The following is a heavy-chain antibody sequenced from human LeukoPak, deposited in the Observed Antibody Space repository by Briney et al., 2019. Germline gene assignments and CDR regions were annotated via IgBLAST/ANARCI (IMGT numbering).Heavy chain of an antibody. CDR1: GDSISSSYW. V-gene: IGHV4-4*02. Sequence: PSETLSLTCAVSGDSISSSYWWTWVRQAPGEGLEWIGEIYHSGSTNYNPSLKSRVTISVDKSKNQFSLKLSSVTTADTAVYYCARVRRGRAYDSLSGMDVWGQGTTVTVSS. CDR3: ARVRRGRAYDSLSGMDV. D-gene: IGHD5-12*01. CDR2: IYHSGST. J-gene: IGHJ6*02.